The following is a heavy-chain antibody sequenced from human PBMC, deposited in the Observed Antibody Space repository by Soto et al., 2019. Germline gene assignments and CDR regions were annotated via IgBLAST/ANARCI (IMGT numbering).Heavy chain of an antibody. V-gene: IGHV1-18*04. Sequence: ASVKVSCKASGYTFTSYGISWVRQAPGQGLEWMGWISAYNGNTNYAQKLQGRVTMTTDTSTSTAYMELGSLRSDDTAVYYCARVRRSSWRVNWFDPWGQGTLVTVSS. CDR1: GYTFTSYG. D-gene: IGHD6-13*01. J-gene: IGHJ5*02. CDR2: ISAYNGNT. CDR3: ARVRRSSWRVNWFDP.